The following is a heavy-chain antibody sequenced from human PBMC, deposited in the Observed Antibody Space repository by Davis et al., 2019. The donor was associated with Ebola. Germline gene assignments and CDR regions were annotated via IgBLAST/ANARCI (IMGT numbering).Heavy chain of an antibody. CDR3: ARESSGYDYRLDY. CDR1: GFTFASYS. Sequence: GESLKISCAASGFTFASYSMNWVRQAPGKGLQWVSYIQSTSGSISYADSVKGRLTISRDNAKNSLYLQMNSLRAEDTAVYYCARESSGYDYRLDYWGQGTLVTVSS. V-gene: IGHV3-48*04. CDR2: IQSTSGSI. D-gene: IGHD5-12*01. J-gene: IGHJ4*02.